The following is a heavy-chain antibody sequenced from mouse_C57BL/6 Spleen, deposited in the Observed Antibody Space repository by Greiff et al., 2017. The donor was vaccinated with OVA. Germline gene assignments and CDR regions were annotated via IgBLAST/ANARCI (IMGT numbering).Heavy chain of an antibody. V-gene: IGHV14-4*01. Sequence: VQLHQSGAELVRPGASVKLSCTASGFNIKDDYMHWVKQRPEQGLEWIGWIDPENGDTEYASKFQGKATITADTSSNTAYLQLSSLTSEDTAVYYCTTSDGYSFDYWGQGTTLTVSS. J-gene: IGHJ2*01. CDR2: IDPENGDT. CDR1: GFNIKDDY. CDR3: TTSDGYSFDY. D-gene: IGHD2-3*01.